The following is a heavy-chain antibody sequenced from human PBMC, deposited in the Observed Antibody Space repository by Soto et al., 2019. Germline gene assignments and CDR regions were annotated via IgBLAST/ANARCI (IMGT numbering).Heavy chain of an antibody. V-gene: IGHV1-69*01. Sequence: QVQLVQSGAEVKKPGSSVKVSCKASGGIFTSYAIAWVRQAPGQGLEWMGGIIPLFDTANYAQRFLGRVTITADESTSTASMDLSSLKSEETAVYYCARGTLGDGDNGLAYWRHGNLVHVS. CDR3: ARGTLGDGDNGLAY. D-gene: IGHD1-26*01. J-gene: IGHJ4*01. CDR1: GGIFTSYA. CDR2: IIPLFDTA.